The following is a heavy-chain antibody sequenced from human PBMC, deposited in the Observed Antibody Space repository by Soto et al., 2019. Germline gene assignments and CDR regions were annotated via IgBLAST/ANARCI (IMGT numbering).Heavy chain of an antibody. CDR1: GFIVSSNY. D-gene: IGHD6-13*01. J-gene: IGHJ4*02. CDR3: ARGAYSSSWHFDD. CDR2: IYSGGTT. V-gene: IGHV3-66*01. Sequence: EVKLVESGGGLVQPGGSLRLSCAASGFIVSSNYMSWVRQAPGKGLEWVSVIYSGGTTDYADSVKGRFTISRDNSKNTLYLQTNSLRGEDTAVYYCARGAYSSSWHFDDWGQGTLVTVSS.